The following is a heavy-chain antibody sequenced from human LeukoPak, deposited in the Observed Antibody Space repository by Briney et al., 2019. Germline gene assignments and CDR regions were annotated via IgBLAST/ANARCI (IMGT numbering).Heavy chain of an antibody. J-gene: IGHJ4*02. V-gene: IGHV7-4-1*02. CDR2: INTNTGNP. CDR3: ARDTMDSSGWYGFGDY. CDR1: GYTFTSYA. Sequence: GASVKVSCKASGYTFTSYAMNWVRQPPGQGLEWMGWINTNTGNPTYAQGFTGRFVFSLDTSVSTAYLQISSLKAEDIAVYYCARDTMDSSGWYGFGDYWGQGTLVTVSS. D-gene: IGHD6-19*01.